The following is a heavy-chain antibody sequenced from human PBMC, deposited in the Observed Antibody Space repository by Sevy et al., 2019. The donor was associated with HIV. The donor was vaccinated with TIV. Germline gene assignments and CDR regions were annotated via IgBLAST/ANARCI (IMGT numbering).Heavy chain of an antibody. CDR1: GFTFSSHA. CDR2: ISVIGYIK. J-gene: IGHJ4*02. CDR3: AKEGGGDYYDCGGVFNY. Sequence: GGSLRLSCAASGFTFSSHAMHWVRQAPGKGLEWVAAISVIGYIKYYTDSVKGRFTISRDNSKNTLYLQMNSLRAEDTAVYYCAKEGGGDYYDCGGVFNYWGQGTLVTVSS. V-gene: IGHV3-23*01. D-gene: IGHD3-22*01.